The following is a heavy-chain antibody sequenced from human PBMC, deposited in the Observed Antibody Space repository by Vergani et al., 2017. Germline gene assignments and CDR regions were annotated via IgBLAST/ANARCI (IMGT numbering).Heavy chain of an antibody. CDR2: IYSTGNT. CDR3: ARVMYRDEASTGYRLEGMDI. V-gene: IGHV4-59*13. J-gene: IGHJ6*02. D-gene: IGHD3-9*01. CDR1: GGSFNTYY. Sequence: QVQLEESGPGLVKPSETLSLTCTVSGGSFNTYYWSWIRQSPGKGLEWIGYIYSTGNTNYNPSLNRRVTMSVDTSKNQFSLKLRSVTAADTAVYFCARVMYRDEASTGYRLEGMDIWGQGTTVTISS.